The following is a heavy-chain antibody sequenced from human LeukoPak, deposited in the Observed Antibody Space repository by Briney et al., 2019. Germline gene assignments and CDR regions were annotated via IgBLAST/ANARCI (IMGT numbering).Heavy chain of an antibody. Sequence: ASVKVSCKAPGYTFTGYYMHWVRQAPGQGLEWMGWINPNSGGTNYAQKFQGRVTMTRDTSISTVYMELSRLRSDDTAVYYCAKDRAVATIGGIDYWGQGTLVTVSS. CDR3: AKDRAVATIGGIDY. V-gene: IGHV1-2*02. D-gene: IGHD5-12*01. CDR2: INPNSGGT. J-gene: IGHJ4*02. CDR1: GYTFTGYY.